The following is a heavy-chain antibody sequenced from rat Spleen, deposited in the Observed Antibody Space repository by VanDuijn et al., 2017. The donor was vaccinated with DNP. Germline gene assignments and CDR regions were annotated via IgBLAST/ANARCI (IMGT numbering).Heavy chain of an antibody. V-gene: IGHV5-29*01. CDR3: TRLQSLFDN. CDR2: ISYDGSDT. J-gene: IGHJ2*01. CDR1: GFMFSNYG. Sequence: EVQLVESGGGPVQPGRSLKLSCVASGFMFSNYGMAWVRQTPTKGLEWVAMISYDGSDTYYRDSVKGRFTISRDNAKSTLYLQMNSLRSEDTATYYCTRLQSLFDNWGQGVMVTVSS.